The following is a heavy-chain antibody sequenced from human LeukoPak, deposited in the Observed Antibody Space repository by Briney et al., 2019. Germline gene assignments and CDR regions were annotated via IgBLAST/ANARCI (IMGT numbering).Heavy chain of an antibody. CDR1: GFTFSDYY. V-gene: IGHV3-23*01. CDR2: ISGSGGSI. D-gene: IGHD3-22*01. J-gene: IGHJ4*02. Sequence: PGGSLRLSCAASGFTFSDYYMSWVRQAPGKGLEWVSAISGSGGSIYYADSVKGRFTISRDNSKNTLYLQMNSLRAEDTALYYCASLDYFDSSDYGDYWGQGTLVTVSS. CDR3: ASLDYFDSSDYGDY.